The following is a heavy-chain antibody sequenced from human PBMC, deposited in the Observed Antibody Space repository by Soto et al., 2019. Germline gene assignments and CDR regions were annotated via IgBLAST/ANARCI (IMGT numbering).Heavy chain of an antibody. J-gene: IGHJ3*02. D-gene: IGHD3-22*01. Sequence: VQLVESGGGLVQPGGSLRLSCEASGFTFSGYWMSWVRQTPGKGLEWIGEIYHSGSTNYNPSLKSRVTISVDKSKNQFSLKLSSVTAADTAVYYCARDKGRYYDSREGFDIWGQGTMVTVSS. CDR1: GFTFSGYW. CDR3: ARDKGRYYDSREGFDI. V-gene: IGHV4-4*02. CDR2: IYHSGST.